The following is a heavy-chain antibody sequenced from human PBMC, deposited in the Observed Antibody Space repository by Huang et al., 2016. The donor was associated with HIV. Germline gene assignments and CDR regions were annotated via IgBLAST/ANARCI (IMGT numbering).Heavy chain of an antibody. CDR3: ATTAFDY. CDR1: GYTFTQYP. V-gene: IGHV1-3*04. CDR2: INTVNVIT. Sequence: QVHLVQSGAEVRRPGASVKISCKTFGYTFTQYPMHWVRQAHGQGLEWVGWINTVNVITRYSPKLQGRLSISRDTSASAVFMELTGLTYKDTGVYYCATTAFDYWGQGTLVTVSP. J-gene: IGHJ4*02.